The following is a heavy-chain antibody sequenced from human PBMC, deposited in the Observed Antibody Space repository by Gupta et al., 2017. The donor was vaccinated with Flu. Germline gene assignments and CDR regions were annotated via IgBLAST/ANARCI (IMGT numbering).Heavy chain of an antibody. Sequence: WMTWVRQVPGKGLEWVANIKKDGSEKYYVDSVKGRFIISRDNAKNSLYLQLSSLRVEDTAMYYCARGHSGVWGQGTLVTVSS. CDR2: IKKDGSEK. CDR3: ARGHSGV. J-gene: IGHJ4*02. D-gene: IGHD6-25*01. CDR1: W. V-gene: IGHV3-7*01.